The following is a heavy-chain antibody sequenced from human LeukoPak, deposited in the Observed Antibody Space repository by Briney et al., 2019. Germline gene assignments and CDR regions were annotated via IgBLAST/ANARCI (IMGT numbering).Heavy chain of an antibody. D-gene: IGHD1-1*01. Sequence: GGSLRLSCAASGFTFSSWGMHWVRQAPGKGLEWVAVIWYDGTNKYYADSVKGRFTISRDNSKNTLYLQMNSLRAEDTAVYYCAKDVTTGTLALDYWGQGTLVTVSS. J-gene: IGHJ4*02. CDR1: GFTFSSWG. CDR3: AKDVTTGTLALDY. V-gene: IGHV3-33*06. CDR2: IWYDGTNK.